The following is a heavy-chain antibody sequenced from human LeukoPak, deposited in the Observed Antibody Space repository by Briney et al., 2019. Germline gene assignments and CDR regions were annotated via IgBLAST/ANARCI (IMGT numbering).Heavy chain of an antibody. CDR1: GYTFTGYY. J-gene: IGHJ6*02. CDR3: ARGSGYFDWLSPYYYYGMDV. CDR2: INPNSGGT. V-gene: IGHV1-2*02. Sequence: ASVKVSCKASGYTFTGYYMHGVRQAPGQGLEWMGWINPNSGGTNYAQKFQGRVTMTRDTSISTAYMELSRLRSDDTAVYYCARGSGYFDWLSPYYYYGMDVWGQGTTVTVSS. D-gene: IGHD3-9*01.